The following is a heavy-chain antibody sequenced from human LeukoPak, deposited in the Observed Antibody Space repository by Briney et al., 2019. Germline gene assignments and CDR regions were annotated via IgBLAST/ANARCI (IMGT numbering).Heavy chain of an antibody. CDR3: ARDPYLGDGDY. Sequence: GSLRLSCAPSGFTYSTSWMTWVREAPGMGLEWVANIKSDGREKYYVDSVKGRFTISRDNAKNSLYLQMNSLRGDDTAVYYCARDPYLGDGDYWGQGTLVTVSS. CDR1: GFTYSTSW. D-gene: IGHD4-17*01. CDR2: IKSDGREK. V-gene: IGHV3-7*03. J-gene: IGHJ4*02.